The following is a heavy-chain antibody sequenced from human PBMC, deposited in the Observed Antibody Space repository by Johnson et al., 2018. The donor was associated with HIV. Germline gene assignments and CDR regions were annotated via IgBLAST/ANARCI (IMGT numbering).Heavy chain of an antibody. V-gene: IGHV3-30*04. Sequence: QVQLVESGGGLVQPGGSLRLSCAASGFTFSSYAMHWVRQAPGKGLEWVAVISYDGSNKYYADSVKGRFTISRDNAKNSLYLQMNSLRAEDTVVYYCAGVRCYAHAFDIWGQGTMVTVSS. D-gene: IGHD4-17*01. J-gene: IGHJ3*02. CDR3: AGVRCYAHAFDI. CDR1: GFTFSSYA. CDR2: ISYDGSNK.